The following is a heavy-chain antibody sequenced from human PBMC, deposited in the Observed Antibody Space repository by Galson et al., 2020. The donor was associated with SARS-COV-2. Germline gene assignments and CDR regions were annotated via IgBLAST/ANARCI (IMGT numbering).Heavy chain of an antibody. Sequence: ASVKVSCKVSGYTLTELSMHWVRQAPGKGLEWMGGFDPEDGETIYAQKFQGRVTMTKDTSTDTAYMELSSLRSEDTAVYYCATGPPVPAAIMVPYNWFDPWGQGTLVTVSS. V-gene: IGHV1-24*01. J-gene: IGHJ5*02. CDR3: ATGPPVPAAIMVPYNWFDP. CDR2: FDPEDGET. CDR1: GYTLTELS. D-gene: IGHD2-2*01.